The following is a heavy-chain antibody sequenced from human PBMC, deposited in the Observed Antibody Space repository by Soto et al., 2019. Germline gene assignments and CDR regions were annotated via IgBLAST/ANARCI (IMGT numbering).Heavy chain of an antibody. CDR1: GFTFSSYA. D-gene: IGHD6-19*01. CDR2: ISYDGSNK. V-gene: IGHV3-30-3*01. Sequence: GGSLRLSCAASGFTFSSYAMHWVRQAPGKGLEWVAVISYDGSNKYYADSVKGRFTISRDNSKNTLYLQMNSLRAEDTAVYYCARVVSVAGANWFDPWGQGTLVTVSS. J-gene: IGHJ5*02. CDR3: ARVVSVAGANWFDP.